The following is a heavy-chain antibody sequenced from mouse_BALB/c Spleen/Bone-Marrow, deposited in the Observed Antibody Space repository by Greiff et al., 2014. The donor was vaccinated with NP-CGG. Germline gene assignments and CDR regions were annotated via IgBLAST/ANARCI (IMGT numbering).Heavy chain of an antibody. Sequence: VQLKESGAELVKPGASVKLSCTASGFNIKDTYMHWVKQRPEQGLEWIGRIDPANGNSKYGPKFQGKATITADTSSNTAYLQLSSLTSEDTAVYYCAFITTVVEYYFDYWGQGTTLTVSS. CDR2: IDPANGNS. V-gene: IGHV14-3*02. D-gene: IGHD1-1*01. CDR3: AFITTVVEYYFDY. J-gene: IGHJ2*01. CDR1: GFNIKDTY.